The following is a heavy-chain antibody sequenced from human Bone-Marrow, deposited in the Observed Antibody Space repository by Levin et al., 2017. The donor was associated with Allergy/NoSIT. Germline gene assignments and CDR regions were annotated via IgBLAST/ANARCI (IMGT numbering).Heavy chain of an antibody. CDR1: GFTFSNFG. CDR3: AKERTVTMAGNYYYYGVGV. CDR2: ISYDGVDK. Sequence: GESLKISCSASGFTFSNFGMHWVRQSPGRGLEWVAVISYDGVDKAYGDSVKGRFTISRDNSKNTLYLQMNSLKSEDTGTYYCAKERTVTMAGNYYYYGVGVWGQGATVAVSS. J-gene: IGHJ6*02. D-gene: IGHD4-17*01. V-gene: IGHV3-30*18.